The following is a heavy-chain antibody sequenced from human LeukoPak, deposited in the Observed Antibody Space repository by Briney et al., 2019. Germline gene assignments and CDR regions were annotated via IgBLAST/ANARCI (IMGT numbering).Heavy chain of an antibody. J-gene: IGHJ4*02. Sequence: PSETLSLTCAVYGGSFSGYYWSWIRQPPGKGLEWIGEINHSGSTNYSPSLKSRVTISVDTSKSQFSLKLSSVTAADTAVYYCARRPRIAAHKLDYWGQGTLVTVSS. CDR3: ARRPRIAAHKLDY. CDR2: INHSGST. D-gene: IGHD6-25*01. V-gene: IGHV4-34*01. CDR1: GGSFSGYY.